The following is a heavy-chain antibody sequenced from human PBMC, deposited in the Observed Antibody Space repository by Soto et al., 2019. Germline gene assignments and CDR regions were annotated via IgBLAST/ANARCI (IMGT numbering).Heavy chain of an antibody. D-gene: IGHD3-9*01. J-gene: IGHJ5*02. V-gene: IGHV1-46*01. CDR3: ARQDYDLLTDSGNWFDP. CDR1: GYTFTSYY. CDR2: INPSGGST. Sequence: ASVKVSCKASGYTFTSYYMHWVRQAPGQGLEWMGIINPSGGSTSYAQKFQGRVTMTRDTSTSTVYMELSSLRSEDTAVYYCARQDYDLLTDSGNWFDPWGQGTLVTVSS.